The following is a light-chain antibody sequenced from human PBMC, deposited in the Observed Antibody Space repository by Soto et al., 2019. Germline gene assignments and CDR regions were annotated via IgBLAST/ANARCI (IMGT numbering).Light chain of an antibody. J-gene: IGLJ2*01. V-gene: IGLV2-8*01. CDR1: SSDVGAYIY. Sequence: QSALTQPPSASGSPGQSVTISCTGTSSDVGAYIYVSWYQQHPGKAPKLMIYEVNKRPSGVPDRFSGSKSGNTASLTISGLQAEDEADYYCSSYTSSSTLVVFGGGTQLTVL. CDR2: EVN. CDR3: SSYTSSSTLVV.